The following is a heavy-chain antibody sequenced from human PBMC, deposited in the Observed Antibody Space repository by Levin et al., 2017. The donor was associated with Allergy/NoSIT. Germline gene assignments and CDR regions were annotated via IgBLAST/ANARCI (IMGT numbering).Heavy chain of an antibody. J-gene: IGHJ4*02. CDR3: ARDQWLIPFDY. CDR2: IYPSGST. V-gene: IGHV4-4*07. CDR1: GGSIISYY. Sequence: SQTLSLTCTVSGGSIISYYWSWIRQPAGKGLEWIGRIYPSGSTNYNPSLKSRVTMSVDTSKNQFSLKLRSVTAADTAVYYWARDQWLIPFDYWGRGGLVIVSS. D-gene: IGHD6-19*01.